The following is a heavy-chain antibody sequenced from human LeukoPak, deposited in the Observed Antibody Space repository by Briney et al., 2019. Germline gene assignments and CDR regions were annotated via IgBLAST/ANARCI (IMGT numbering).Heavy chain of an antibody. CDR3: AKQSEILGYSYGDNFDH. CDR2: ISGSGGCT. Sequence: QPGGSLRLSCAASGFTFSSYAMSWVRQAPGKGLEWVSAISGSGGCTYYADSVKGRFTISRDNSKNTLYLQMNSLRAEDTAVYYCAKQSEILGYSYGDNFDHWGQGTLVTVSS. D-gene: IGHD5-18*01. J-gene: IGHJ4*02. CDR1: GFTFSSYA. V-gene: IGHV3-23*01.